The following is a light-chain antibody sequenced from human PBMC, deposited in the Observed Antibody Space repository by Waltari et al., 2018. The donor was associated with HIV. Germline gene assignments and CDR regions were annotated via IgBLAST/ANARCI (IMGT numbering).Light chain of an antibody. CDR1: RSNIGAGSD. Sequence: QSVLTQPPSVSGAPGQRVPSYCTGGRSNIGAGSDVHWYQRLPGTAPKPLIFATINLPAGFPARFHGSSSGTSASLAITGLQAEDEADYYCQSYDSSLTMVFGGGTKVTVL. CDR3: QSYDSSLTMV. J-gene: IGLJ2*01. V-gene: IGLV1-40*01. CDR2: ATI.